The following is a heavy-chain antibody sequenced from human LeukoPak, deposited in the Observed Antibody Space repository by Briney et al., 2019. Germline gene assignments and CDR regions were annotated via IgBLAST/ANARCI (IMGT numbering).Heavy chain of an antibody. D-gene: IGHD5-24*01. Sequence: ASVKVSCKSFGYTFTSNYMHWVRQAPGQGPEWMGVISPSGASTTYAQTFQGRVTLTRDMSASTDYLELSSLRSEDTAVYYCARDNSVRDEAWWFSPWGQGTLVTVSS. CDR2: ISPSGAST. J-gene: IGHJ5*02. V-gene: IGHV1-46*01. CDR1: GYTFTSNY. CDR3: ARDNSVRDEAWWFSP.